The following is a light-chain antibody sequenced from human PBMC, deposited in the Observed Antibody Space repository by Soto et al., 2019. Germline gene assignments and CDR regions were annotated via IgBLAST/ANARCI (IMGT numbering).Light chain of an antibody. V-gene: IGKV3-15*01. J-gene: IGKJ5*01. Sequence: EIVMTQSPATLSVSPGERATLSCRASQSLSSNLAWYQQKPGQAPRLLIYGASTRATSIPARFSGSASGTDFTLTINRLEPEDFAVYYCQLYGNSPPFGQGTRMEIK. CDR3: QLYGNSPP. CDR2: GAS. CDR1: QSLSSN.